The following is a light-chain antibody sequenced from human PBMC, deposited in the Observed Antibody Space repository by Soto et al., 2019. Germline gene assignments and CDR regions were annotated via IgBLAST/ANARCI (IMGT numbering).Light chain of an antibody. CDR2: EVT. Sequence: QSALPQPASVSGSPGQSIAISCTGTRSDFGAYNYASWYQQHPGKAPKLMISEVTNRPSGVSDRFSGSKSGNTASLTISGLQAEDEADYYCSSFTSRFTFVFGTGTKVTVL. CDR1: RSDFGAYNY. CDR3: SSFTSRFTFV. V-gene: IGLV2-14*01. J-gene: IGLJ1*01.